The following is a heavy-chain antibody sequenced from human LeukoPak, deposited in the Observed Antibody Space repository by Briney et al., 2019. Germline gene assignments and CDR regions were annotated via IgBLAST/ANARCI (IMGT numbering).Heavy chain of an antibody. CDR1: RGSISNYY. CDR3: ARGLTSGSYNNWFDP. J-gene: IGHJ5*02. Sequence: PSETLSLTCTVSRGSISNYYCSWIRQPAGKGLEWIGRLYTTGSTNYNPSLKSRVTMSVDTSKNQFSLKLSSVTAADTAVYYCARGLTSGSYNNWFDPWGQGTLVTVSS. CDR2: LYTTGST. D-gene: IGHD3-10*01. V-gene: IGHV4-4*07.